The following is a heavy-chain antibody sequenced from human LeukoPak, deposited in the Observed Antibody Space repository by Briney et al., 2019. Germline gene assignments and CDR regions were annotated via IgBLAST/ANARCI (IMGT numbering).Heavy chain of an antibody. V-gene: IGHV3-30*03. CDR1: GYSFTSYW. CDR2: ISADGSYK. D-gene: IGHD5-18*01. Sequence: GESLKISCKSSGYSFTSYWIAWVRQAPGKGLEWVALISADGSYKYYADSVKGRFTISRDNAKNSLYLQMNSLRVEDTAVYYCARDRWGYSYGGDWGQGTLVTVSS. CDR3: ARDRWGYSYGGD. J-gene: IGHJ4*02.